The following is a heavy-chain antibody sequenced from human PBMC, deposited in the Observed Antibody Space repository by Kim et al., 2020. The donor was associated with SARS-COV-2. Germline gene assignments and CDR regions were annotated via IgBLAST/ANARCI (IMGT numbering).Heavy chain of an antibody. Sequence: ASVKVSCKASGYTFTSYAMNWVRQAPGQGLEWMGWINTNTGNPTYAQGFTGRFVFSLDTSVSTAYLQISSLKAEDTAVYYCARTITGTTQFYYYGMDVWGQGITPTVSS. D-gene: IGHD1-7*01. CDR3: ARTITGTTQFYYYGMDV. CDR2: INTNTGNP. V-gene: IGHV7-4-1*02. CDR1: GYTFTSYA. J-gene: IGHJ6*02.